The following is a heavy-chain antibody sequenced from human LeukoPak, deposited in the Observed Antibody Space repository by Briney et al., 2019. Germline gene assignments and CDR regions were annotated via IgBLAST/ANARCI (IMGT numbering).Heavy chain of an antibody. Sequence: GGALRLSCAASGFTFSDHYMDWVRQGPGKGLEWVGRTKNKANSYTTEYAASVKGRFTISRDDSKNSLYLLMNSLTTEDTAVYYCARSKGGNSYGRFDYWGQGTLVTVSS. J-gene: IGHJ4*02. D-gene: IGHD5-18*01. V-gene: IGHV3-72*01. CDR2: TKNKANSYTT. CDR3: ARSKGGNSYGRFDY. CDR1: GFTFSDHY.